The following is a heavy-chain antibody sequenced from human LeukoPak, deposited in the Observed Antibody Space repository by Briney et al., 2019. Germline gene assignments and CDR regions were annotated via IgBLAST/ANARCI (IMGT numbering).Heavy chain of an antibody. V-gene: IGHV4-34*01. J-gene: IGHJ4*02. Sequence: SETLSLTCAVHGGSFSGYYWTWIRQPPGKGLEWIGEINHSGTTNYNPSLKSRVTISEDTSKNQFSLKLNSVTASDTAVYYCARHGSPDSSGWYRLDHWGQGTLVTVSS. CDR2: INHSGTT. CDR3: ARHGSPDSSGWYRLDH. D-gene: IGHD6-19*01. CDR1: GGSFSGYY.